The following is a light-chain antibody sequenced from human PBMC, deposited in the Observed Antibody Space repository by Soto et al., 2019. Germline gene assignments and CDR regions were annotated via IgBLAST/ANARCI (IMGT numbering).Light chain of an antibody. CDR2: EVT. CDR1: SSDVGYYNY. V-gene: IGLV2-8*01. Sequence: QSVLTQPPSASGSPGQSVTISCIGTSSDVGYYNYVSWYQQHPGKAPKLMIYEVTKRPSGVPDRFSGSKSGNTASLTVSGLQAEDEADYYCCSYAGSNNFVLFGGGTKLTVL. CDR3: CSYAGSNNFVL. J-gene: IGLJ2*01.